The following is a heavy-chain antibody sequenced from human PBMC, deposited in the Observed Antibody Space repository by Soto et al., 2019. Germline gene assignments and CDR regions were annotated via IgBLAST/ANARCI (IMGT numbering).Heavy chain of an antibody. CDR1: GFTVSSNY. CDR3: ARDHLPVAFDI. V-gene: IGHV3-53*01. J-gene: IGHJ3*02. Sequence: GGSLRLSCAASGFTVSSNYMGWVRQAPGKGLEWVSVIYSGGSTYYADSVKGRFTISRDNSKNTLYLQMNSLRAEDTAVYYCARDHLPVAFDIWGQGTMVTVSS. CDR2: IYSGGST.